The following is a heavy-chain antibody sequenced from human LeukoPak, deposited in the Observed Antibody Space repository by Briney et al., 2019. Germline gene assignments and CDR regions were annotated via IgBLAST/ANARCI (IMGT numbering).Heavy chain of an antibody. V-gene: IGHV4-31*03. D-gene: IGHD3-10*01. CDR1: GGSISSSGYY. CDR3: ARDLGRGDDYMDV. CDR2: IYYRGNT. Sequence: SETLSLTCTVSGGSISSSGYYWTWIRQLPGKGLEWIGDIYYRGNTEYNPSLKSRVTISIDTSKNQFTLKLNSVTAADTAVYYCARDLGRGDDYMDVWGKGTTVIVSS. J-gene: IGHJ6*03.